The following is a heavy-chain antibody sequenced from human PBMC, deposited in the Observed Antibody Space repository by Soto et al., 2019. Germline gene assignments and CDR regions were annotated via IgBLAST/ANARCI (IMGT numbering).Heavy chain of an antibody. CDR1: GDTFRNYA. CDR3: ARAPGIAVVGRGTSFEH. J-gene: IGHJ4*02. V-gene: IGHV1-69*18. Sequence: QVQLVQSGAEVKKPGSSVKVSCKASGDTFRNYAFTGVRQAPGQGLEWMGTIIPLFSTRYAQKLQGRVTMTADESTSTVYMDLSSLKSYDKAVYYCARAPGIAVVGRGTSFEHGGQGTLVTVSS. D-gene: IGHD6-19*01. CDR2: IIPLFST.